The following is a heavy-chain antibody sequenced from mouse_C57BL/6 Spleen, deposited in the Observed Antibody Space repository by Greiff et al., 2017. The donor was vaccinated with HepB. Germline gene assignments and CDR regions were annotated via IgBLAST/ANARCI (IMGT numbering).Heavy chain of an antibody. CDR2: INYDGSST. CDR1: GFTFSDYY. Sequence: DVHLVESEGGLVQPGSSMKLSCTASGFTFSDYYMAWVRQVPEKGLEWVANINYDGSSTYYLDSLKSRFIISRDNAKNILYLQMSSLKSEDTATYYCAREDGNRYYYAMDYWGQGTSVTVSS. D-gene: IGHD2-1*01. CDR3: AREDGNRYYYAMDY. V-gene: IGHV5-16*01. J-gene: IGHJ4*01.